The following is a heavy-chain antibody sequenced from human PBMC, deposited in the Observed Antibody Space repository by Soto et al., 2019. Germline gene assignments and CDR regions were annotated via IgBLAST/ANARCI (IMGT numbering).Heavy chain of an antibody. D-gene: IGHD2-8*01. Sequence: EVQLVESGGRLVQPGGSLRLSCAASGFTLSSYSMNWARQAPGKGLEWVSYISSSSSTIYYADSVKGRFTISRDNAKNSLYLQMNSLRDEDTAVYYCVRGGVFKIDYWGQGTLVTVSS. J-gene: IGHJ4*02. CDR3: VRGGVFKIDY. CDR2: ISSSSSTI. CDR1: GFTLSSYS. V-gene: IGHV3-48*02.